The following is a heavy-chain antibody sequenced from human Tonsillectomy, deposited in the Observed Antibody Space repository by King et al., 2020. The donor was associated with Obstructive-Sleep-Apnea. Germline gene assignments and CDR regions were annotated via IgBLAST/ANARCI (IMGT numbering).Heavy chain of an antibody. Sequence: QLQESVPGLVKPSETLSLTCTVSGVSISSYYWNLIRHPPGKGLDWIGYIYYSGSTNSYSSLKRRFTISVDTSKNQFSLQLTSVTAADTAVYYCAMETYFGLDVWGQGTTVTVSS. CDR1: GVSISSYY. J-gene: IGHJ6*02. CDR2: IYYSGST. V-gene: IGHV4-59*08. CDR3: AMETYFGLDV. D-gene: IGHD3-3*01.